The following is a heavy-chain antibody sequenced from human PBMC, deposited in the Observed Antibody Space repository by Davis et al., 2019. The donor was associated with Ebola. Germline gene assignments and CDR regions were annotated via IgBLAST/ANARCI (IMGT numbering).Heavy chain of an antibody. CDR1: GFTFSSYG. Sequence: GESLKISCAASGFTFSSYGMHWVRQAPGKGLEWVAVISYDGSNKYYADSVKGRFTISRDNSKNTLYLQMNGLRAEDTAVYYCAKGTYLEWLLLSDWYFDLWGRGTLVTVSS. D-gene: IGHD3-3*01. CDR3: AKGTYLEWLLLSDWYFDL. J-gene: IGHJ2*01. V-gene: IGHV3-30*18. CDR2: ISYDGSNK.